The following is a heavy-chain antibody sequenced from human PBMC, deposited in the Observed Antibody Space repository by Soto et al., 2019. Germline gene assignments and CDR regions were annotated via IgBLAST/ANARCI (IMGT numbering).Heavy chain of an antibody. CDR3: ARGMANYDLWSGYYWDY. J-gene: IGHJ4*02. V-gene: IGHV1-18*04. D-gene: IGHD3-3*01. CDR2: ISAYNGNT. CDR1: GYTFTSYG. Sequence: ASVKVSCKASGYTFTSYGISWVRQAPGQGLEWMGWISAYNGNTNYAQKLQGRVTMTTDTSTSTAYMELRSLRSDDTAVYYCARGMANYDLWSGYYWDYWGQGTLVTVSS.